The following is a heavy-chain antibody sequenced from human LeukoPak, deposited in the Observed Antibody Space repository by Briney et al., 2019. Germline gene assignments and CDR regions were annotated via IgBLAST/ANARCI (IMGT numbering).Heavy chain of an antibody. D-gene: IGHD5-18*01. J-gene: IGHJ4*02. Sequence: AGGSLRLSCAASGFTFSSYAMSWVRQAPGKGLEWVSAISGSGGSTYYADSVKGRFTISRDNSKNTLYLQMNSLRAEDTAVYYCASEGRGYSYGRLDYWGQGTLVTVSS. V-gene: IGHV3-23*01. CDR2: ISGSGGST. CDR1: GFTFSSYA. CDR3: ASEGRGYSYGRLDY.